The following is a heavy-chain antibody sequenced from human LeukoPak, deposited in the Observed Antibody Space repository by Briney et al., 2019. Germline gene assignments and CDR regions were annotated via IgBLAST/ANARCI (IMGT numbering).Heavy chain of an antibody. CDR3: AKGGSVWAAAGY. V-gene: IGHV3-30*04. Sequence: PGGSLRLSCTASGFTFGDYAMSWVRQAPGKGLEWVAVISYDGSNKYYADSVKGRFTISRDNSKNTLYLQMNSLRAEDTAVYYCAKGGSVWAAAGYWGQGTLVTVSS. CDR1: GFTFGDYA. CDR2: ISYDGSNK. D-gene: IGHD6-13*01. J-gene: IGHJ4*02.